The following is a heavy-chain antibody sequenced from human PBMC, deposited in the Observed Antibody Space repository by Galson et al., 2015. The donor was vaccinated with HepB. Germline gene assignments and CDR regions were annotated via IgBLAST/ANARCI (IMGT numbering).Heavy chain of an antibody. D-gene: IGHD3-16*01. CDR2: TWYDGSNK. Sequence: SLRLSCAASGFTFTNYAMHWVRQAPGKGLEWVAVTWYDGSNKYYADSVKGRFTISRDNSKNTLYLQMKSLRAEDTAVYYCARASIWGYGEGQFDYWGQGTLVTVSS. CDR1: GFTFTNYA. J-gene: IGHJ4*02. V-gene: IGHV3-33*08. CDR3: ARASIWGYGEGQFDY.